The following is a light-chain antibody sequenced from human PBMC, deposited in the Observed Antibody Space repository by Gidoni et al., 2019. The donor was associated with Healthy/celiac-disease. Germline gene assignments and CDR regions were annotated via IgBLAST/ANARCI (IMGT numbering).Light chain of an antibody. J-gene: IGKJ2*01. V-gene: IGKV1-33*01. CDR2: DAS. CDR1: QDISNY. CDR3: PGKYT. Sequence: DIQMTQSPSSLSASVGDRVTITCQASQDISNYLNWYQQKPGKAPKLLIYDASNLETGVPSRFSGSGSGTDFTFTISSLQPEDIATYYCPGKYTFGQGTKLEIK.